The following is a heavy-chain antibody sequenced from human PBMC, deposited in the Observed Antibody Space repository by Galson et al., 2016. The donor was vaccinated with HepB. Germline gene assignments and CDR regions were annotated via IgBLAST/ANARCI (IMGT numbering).Heavy chain of an antibody. CDR2: MDWDDDK. D-gene: IGHD3-22*01. V-gene: IGHV2-70*01. Sequence: PALVKPTQTLTLTCTFSGFSLSTSTMCVSWIRQPPGKALEWLTLMDWDDDKYYSTSLKTRLTISKDTSKNQVVLTMTNVDPVDTATYYCARMSYYDSSGYYAVIDYWGQGTLVTVSS. CDR3: ARMSYYDSSGYYAVIDY. CDR1: GFSLSTSTMC. J-gene: IGHJ4*02.